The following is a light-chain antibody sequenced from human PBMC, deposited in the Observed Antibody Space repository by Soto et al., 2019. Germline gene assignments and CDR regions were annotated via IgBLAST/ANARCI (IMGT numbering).Light chain of an antibody. Sequence: DTVMTQSPDSLAVSLGERATINCKSSQSVFSNSNNKNCIAWYQQKSGQPPKLLIYWASSRESGVPDRFSGGGSGTDFTLTISSLQAEDVATYYCQHYYSIPWTFGQGTRVEIK. J-gene: IGKJ1*01. CDR2: WAS. CDR3: QHYYSIPWT. V-gene: IGKV4-1*01. CDR1: QSVFSNSNNKNC.